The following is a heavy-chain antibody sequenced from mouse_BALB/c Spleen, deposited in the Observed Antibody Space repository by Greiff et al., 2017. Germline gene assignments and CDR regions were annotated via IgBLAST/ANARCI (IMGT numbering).Heavy chain of an antibody. CDR3: ARGPHYYGPYYAMDY. CDR2: ISYSGST. Sequence: EVQLQESGPGLVKPSQSLSLTCTVTGYSITSDYAWNWIRQFPGNKLEWMGYISYSGSTSYNPSLKSRISITRDTSKNQFFLQLNSVTTEDTATYYCARGPHYYGPYYAMDYWGQGTSVTVSS. V-gene: IGHV3-2*02. CDR1: GYSITSDYA. J-gene: IGHJ4*01. D-gene: IGHD1-2*01.